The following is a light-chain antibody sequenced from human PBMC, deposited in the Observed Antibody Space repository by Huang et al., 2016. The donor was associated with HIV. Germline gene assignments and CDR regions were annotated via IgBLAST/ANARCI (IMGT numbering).Light chain of an antibody. V-gene: IGKV1-33*01. CDR2: DSS. Sequence: DIQMTQSPSSLSVSVGDRVTITCQASQDIRNYLNWYQQKPGKAPKLLVFDSSNLQSGVPARFSGKGSGTNVYFTIDSLQPEDTAKYYCQQYDSRYTFGQGTTLEIK. J-gene: IGKJ2*01. CDR1: QDIRNY. CDR3: QQYDSRYT.